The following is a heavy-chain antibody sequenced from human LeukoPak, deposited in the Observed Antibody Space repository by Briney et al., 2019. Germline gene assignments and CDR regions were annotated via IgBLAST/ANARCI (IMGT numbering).Heavy chain of an antibody. V-gene: IGHV4-4*02. CDR3: ARDGASYYDH. CDR2: IFYTGSP. J-gene: IGHJ5*02. D-gene: IGHD3-10*01. Sequence: SETLSLTCAVSGGSINNYKWWSWIRQSPGKGLEWLGEIFYTGSPNYNPSFKSRITMSVDKSKNQFSLILTSVTVADTAVYYCARDGASYYDHWGQGILVTVTS. CDR1: GGSINNYKW.